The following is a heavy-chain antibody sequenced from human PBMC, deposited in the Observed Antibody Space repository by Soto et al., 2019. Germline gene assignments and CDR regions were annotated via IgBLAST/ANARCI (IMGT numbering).Heavy chain of an antibody. CDR2: IYTSGST. V-gene: IGHV4-4*07. CDR3: ARVGSDDSSGYYPNDAFDI. J-gene: IGHJ3*02. D-gene: IGHD3-22*01. CDR1: GGSISSYY. Sequence: SSETLSLTCTVSGGSISSYYWSWIRQPAGKGLEWIGRIYTSGSTNYNPSLKSRVTMSVDTSKNQFSLKLSSVTAADTAVYYCARVGSDDSSGYYPNDAFDIWGQGTMVTVSS.